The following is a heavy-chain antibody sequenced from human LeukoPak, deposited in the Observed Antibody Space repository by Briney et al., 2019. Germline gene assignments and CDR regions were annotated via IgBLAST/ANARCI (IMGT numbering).Heavy chain of an antibody. CDR1: GYTFTSYA. V-gene: IGHV1-3*01. J-gene: IGHJ3*02. CDR2: INAGNGNT. Sequence: ASVKVSCKASGYTFTSYATHWVRQAPGQRLEWMGWINAGNGNTKYSQKFQGRVTITRDTSASTAYMELSSLRSEDTAVYYCARAPLWFGELWWAFDIWGQGTMVTVSS. CDR3: ARAPLWFGELWWAFDI. D-gene: IGHD3-10*01.